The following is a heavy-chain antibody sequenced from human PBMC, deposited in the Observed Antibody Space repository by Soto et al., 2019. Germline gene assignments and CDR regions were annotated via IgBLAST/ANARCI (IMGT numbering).Heavy chain of an antibody. J-gene: IGHJ5*02. CDR2: ISYDGSNK. V-gene: IGHV3-30*18. Sequence: GGSLRLSCAASGFTFSSYGMHWVRQAPGKGLEWVAVISYDGSNKYYADSVKGRFTISRDNSKNTLYLQMNSLRAEDTAVYYCAKGRRGYCTNGVCSQVGWFDPWGQGTLVTVSS. CDR1: GFTFSSYG. CDR3: AKGRRGYCTNGVCSQVGWFDP. D-gene: IGHD2-8*01.